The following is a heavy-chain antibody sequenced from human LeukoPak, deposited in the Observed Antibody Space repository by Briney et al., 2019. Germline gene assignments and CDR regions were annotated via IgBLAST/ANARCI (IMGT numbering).Heavy chain of an antibody. CDR1: GFSLSSHW. D-gene: IGHD4-11*01. Sequence: GGSLRLSCVASGFSLSSHWLHWVRQAPGKGLVWVSRINSDGTTTNYADSVKGRFTISRDNAQNTLHLQMSSLRGEDTAMYYCAKTVTGSRNAFDMWGQGTMVTVSS. CDR3: AKTVTGSRNAFDM. CDR2: INSDGTTT. V-gene: IGHV3-74*01. J-gene: IGHJ3*02.